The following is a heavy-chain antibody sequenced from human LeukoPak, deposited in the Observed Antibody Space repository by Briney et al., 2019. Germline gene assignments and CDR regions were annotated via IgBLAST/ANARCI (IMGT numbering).Heavy chain of an antibody. Sequence: SGTLSLTRTVSGYSISSGYYCGCIRPPPGKGLEWIGSFDQSGSTYYNPSLKSRVTISVDTSTNQFSLKLSSVTAADTAMYYCARAFIGDSDYSWGLLDYWGQGTLVTVSS. CDR1: GYSISSGYY. CDR2: FDQSGST. J-gene: IGHJ4*02. D-gene: IGHD3-22*01. V-gene: IGHV4-38-2*02. CDR3: ARAFIGDSDYSWGLLDY.